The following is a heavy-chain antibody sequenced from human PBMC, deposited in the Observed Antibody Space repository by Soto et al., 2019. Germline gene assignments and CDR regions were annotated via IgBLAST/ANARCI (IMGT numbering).Heavy chain of an antibody. CDR2: IYSAGTT. Sequence: QVQLQESGPGLVKPSETLSLTCTVSGASISGYYWTWIRQPPGKGLEWLGDIYSAGTTTYNPSLDSRVTMSVDTSKPQFSLKLRSVTAADTAVYYCARGAGHDWGQGTLVTVSS. CDR3: ARGAGHD. D-gene: IGHD5-12*01. CDR1: GASISGYY. J-gene: IGHJ4*02. V-gene: IGHV4-59*01.